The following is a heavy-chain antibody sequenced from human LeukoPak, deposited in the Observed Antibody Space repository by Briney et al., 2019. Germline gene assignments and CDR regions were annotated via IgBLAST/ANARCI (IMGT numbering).Heavy chain of an antibody. V-gene: IGHV1-18*04. CDR2: ISAYNGNT. CDR3: ARGSPVGYDFWSGYFWSFDY. Sequence: ASVKVSCKASGYTFTGYYMHWVRQAPGQGLEWMGWISAYNGNTNYAQKLQGRVTMTTDTSTSTAYMELRSLRSDDTAVYYCARGSPVGYDFWSGYFWSFDYWGQGTLVTVSS. CDR1: GYTFTGYY. D-gene: IGHD3-3*01. J-gene: IGHJ4*02.